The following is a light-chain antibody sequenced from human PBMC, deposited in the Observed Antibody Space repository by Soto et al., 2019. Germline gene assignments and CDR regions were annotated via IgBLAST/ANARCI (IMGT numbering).Light chain of an antibody. Sequence: DIVMTQSPDSLAVSLGDRATINCKSSQSVLYSSNNKNYLAWYQHKPGQPPKLLIYWASTRESGVPDRYSGSGSGTDFTLTISSLQAEDVAVYYCQQYYSTPRTYGQGTKVDIK. CDR1: QSVLYSSNNKNY. CDR2: WAS. CDR3: QQYYSTPRT. V-gene: IGKV4-1*01. J-gene: IGKJ1*01.